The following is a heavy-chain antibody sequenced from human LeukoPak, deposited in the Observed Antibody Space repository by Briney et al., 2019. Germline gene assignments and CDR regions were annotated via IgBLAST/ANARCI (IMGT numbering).Heavy chain of an antibody. CDR3: YYDSSGYFRGDY. CDR2: IYTSGST. Sequence: SETLSLTCTVSGGSISSGSYYWSWIRQPAGTGLEWIGRIYTSGSTNYNPSLKSRVTISVDTSKNQFSLQLSSVTAADTAVYYCYYDSSGYFRGDYWGQGTLVTVSS. J-gene: IGHJ4*02. CDR1: GGSISSGSYY. V-gene: IGHV4-61*02. D-gene: IGHD3-22*01.